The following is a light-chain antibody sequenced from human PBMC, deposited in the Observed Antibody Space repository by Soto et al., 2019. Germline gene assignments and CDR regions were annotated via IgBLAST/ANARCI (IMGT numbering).Light chain of an antibody. CDR2: EVS. CDR3: SSYTSSSTLYV. J-gene: IGLJ1*01. V-gene: IGLV2-14*01. Sequence: QSVLTQPASVSGSPGQSITISCTGTSSDVGVYNYVSWYQQHPGKAPKLMIYEVSNRPSGVSNRFSGSKCGNTASLTISGLQAEDEADYYCSSYTSSSTLYVFGTGTKVTVL. CDR1: SSDVGVYNY.